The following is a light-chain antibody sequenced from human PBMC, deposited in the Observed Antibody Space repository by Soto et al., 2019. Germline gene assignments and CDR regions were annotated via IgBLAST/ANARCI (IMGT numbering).Light chain of an antibody. CDR2: DVT. CDR1: SINVGAYDF. CDR3: CSFAGSYTYV. Sequence: SALTQPRSVSGSPGQSVTISCTGTSINVGAYDFVSWYQRHPGKAPKLMIFDVTKRPSGVPDRFSGSKSGNTASLTISGLQADDESDYYCCSFAGSYTYVFGTGTKSPS. V-gene: IGLV2-11*01. J-gene: IGLJ1*01.